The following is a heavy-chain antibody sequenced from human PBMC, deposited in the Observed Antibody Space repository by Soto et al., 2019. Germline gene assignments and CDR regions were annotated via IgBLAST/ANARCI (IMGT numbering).Heavy chain of an antibody. CDR3: ARRGKGNVSRHNTPNYYFDY. CDR2: ISYSGIA. V-gene: IGHV4-31*03. CDR1: GDSISSGGHY. D-gene: IGHD2-15*01. Sequence: PSETLSLTCTVSGDSISSGGHYWSWIRQHPGKRPEWIGYISYSGIAYYNPSLESRFTISVDTSKNQFSLSLTSVTAADTAVFYCARRGKGNVSRHNTPNYYFDYWGQGTLVTAPQ. J-gene: IGHJ4*02.